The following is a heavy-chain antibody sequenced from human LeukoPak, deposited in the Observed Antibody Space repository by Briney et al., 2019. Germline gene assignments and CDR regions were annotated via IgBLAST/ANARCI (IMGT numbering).Heavy chain of an antibody. V-gene: IGHV4-59*01. Sequence: SETLSLTCTVSGGSISSYYWSWIRQPPGKGLEWIGYIYYSGSTNYNPSLKSRVTMSVDTSKNQFSLKVSSVTAADTAVYYCARTLIVGPTHDYYYYYMDVWGGGTTVSVSS. J-gene: IGHJ6*03. CDR2: IYYSGST. CDR3: ARTLIVGPTHDYYYYYMDV. D-gene: IGHD1-26*01. CDR1: GGSISSYY.